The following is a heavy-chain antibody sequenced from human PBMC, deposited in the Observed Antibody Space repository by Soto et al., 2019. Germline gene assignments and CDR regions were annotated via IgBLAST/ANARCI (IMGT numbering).Heavy chain of an antibody. CDR3: ARGLVAAAGKGGWFDP. V-gene: IGHV4-34*01. Sequence: PSETLSLTCAVYCGSFSGYYWSWIRQPPGKGLEWIGEINHSGSTNYNPSLKSRVTISVDTSKNQFSLKLSSVTAADTAVYYCARGLVAAAGKGGWFDPWGQGTLVTV. CDR1: CGSFSGYY. D-gene: IGHD6-13*01. J-gene: IGHJ5*02. CDR2: INHSGST.